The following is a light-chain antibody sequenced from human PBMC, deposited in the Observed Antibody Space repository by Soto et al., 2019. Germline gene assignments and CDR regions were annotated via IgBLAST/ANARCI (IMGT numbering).Light chain of an antibody. Sequence: QLVLTQPPSVSGAPGQRVTISCTGSSSNIGADYDVHWYQQLPGTAPKLLIYANNNRPSGVPDRFSGSKSGTSASLAITGLQAEDEANYYCQSYDTSLSGSDWVFGGGTQLTVL. CDR3: QSYDTSLSGSDWV. CDR1: SSNIGADYD. CDR2: ANN. V-gene: IGLV1-40*01. J-gene: IGLJ3*02.